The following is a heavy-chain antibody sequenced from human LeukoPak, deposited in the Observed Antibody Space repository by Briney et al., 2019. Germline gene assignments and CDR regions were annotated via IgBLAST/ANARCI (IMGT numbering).Heavy chain of an antibody. J-gene: IGHJ4*02. CDR3: ATYRQVLLPFES. CDR1: GFTFSSYG. V-gene: IGHV3-30*02. CDR2: IRYDGSHK. Sequence: PGGSLRLSCAASGFTFSSYGMHWVRQAPGKGLEWVAFIRYDGSHKYYVGSVKGRFTISRDNSKNTLYLQMNSLRAEDTAIYYCATYRQVLLPFESWGQGTLVTVSS. D-gene: IGHD2/OR15-2a*01.